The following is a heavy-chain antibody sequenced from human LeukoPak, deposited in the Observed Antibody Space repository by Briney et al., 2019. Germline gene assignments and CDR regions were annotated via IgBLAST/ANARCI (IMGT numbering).Heavy chain of an antibody. CDR3: ARVPIARLEPNTRNYYYYYYMDA. Sequence: GASVKVSCQVSGHSFISYYMHCVRQAPGQGLEWMGIINPSGGSTSYAQKFQGRVTMTRDTSISTAYMELSRLRSDDTAVYYCARVPIARLEPNTRNYYYYYYMDAWGKGTSVTVSS. V-gene: IGHV1-46*01. D-gene: IGHD1-1*01. CDR2: INPSGGST. J-gene: IGHJ6*03. CDR1: GHSFISYY.